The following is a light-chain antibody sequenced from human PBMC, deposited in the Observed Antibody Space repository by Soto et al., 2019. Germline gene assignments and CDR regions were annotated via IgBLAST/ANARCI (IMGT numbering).Light chain of an antibody. J-gene: IGKJ1*01. V-gene: IGKV3-11*01. CDR3: QQRRYWPVT. Sequence: EIVLTQSPAILYMSPGERATLSCRASQSVSSYFAWYQQKPGQAPRLLIYDASNRATGVPARFSGSWSGTDFTLTISSLEPEDFAVYYCQQRRYWPVTFGQGTKVEIK. CDR2: DAS. CDR1: QSVSSY.